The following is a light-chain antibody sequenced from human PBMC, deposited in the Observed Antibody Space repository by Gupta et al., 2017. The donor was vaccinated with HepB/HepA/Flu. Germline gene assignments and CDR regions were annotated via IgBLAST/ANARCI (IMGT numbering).Light chain of an antibody. Sequence: IKMTQSPSSLSASVGDNITITCRASQSVGTYLNWYQQKPGRAPNLLFHGASTLHSGVPSRFSGSGSGTDFTLIISDLQPDDRAIYFCQQSYSSPRTFGQGTKVE. CDR3: QQSYSSPRT. CDR1: QSVGTY. CDR2: GAS. V-gene: IGKV1-39*01. J-gene: IGKJ1*01.